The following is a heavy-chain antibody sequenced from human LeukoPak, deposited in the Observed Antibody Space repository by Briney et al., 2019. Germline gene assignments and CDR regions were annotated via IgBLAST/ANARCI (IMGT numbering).Heavy chain of an antibody. CDR1: GFAFSGSA. D-gene: IGHD3-9*01. CDR3: TRRNYSDIFTGPDV. Sequence: GGSLRLSCAASGFAFSGSAVHWVRQAPGKGLEWVGRIKKKVDNYATAYAESVEGRFTISRDDSKNTAYLQMNSLKIEDTAVYYCTRRNYSDIFTGPDVWGKGTTVTVSS. V-gene: IGHV3-73*01. J-gene: IGHJ6*04. CDR2: IKKKVDNYAT.